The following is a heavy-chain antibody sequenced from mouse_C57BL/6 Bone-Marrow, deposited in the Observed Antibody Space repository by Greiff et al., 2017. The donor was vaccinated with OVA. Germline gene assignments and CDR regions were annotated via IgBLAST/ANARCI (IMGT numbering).Heavy chain of an antibody. D-gene: IGHD1-1*01. CDR1: GFSFNTYA. J-gene: IGHJ1*03. CDR3: VRQNYGRFFYWYFDV. V-gene: IGHV10-1*01. CDR2: IRSKSNNYAT. Sequence: EVQGVESGGGLVQPKGSLKLSCAASGFSFNTYAMNWVRQAPGKGLEWVARIRSKSNNYATYYADSVKDRFTISRDDSESMLYLQMNNLKTEDTAMYYCVRQNYGRFFYWYFDVWGTGTTVTVSS.